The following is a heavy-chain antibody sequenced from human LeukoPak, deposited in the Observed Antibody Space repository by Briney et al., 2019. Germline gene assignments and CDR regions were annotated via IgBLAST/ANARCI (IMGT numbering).Heavy chain of an antibody. CDR3: ARGAGVDCSSTSCYVEKFDY. J-gene: IGHJ4*02. D-gene: IGHD2-2*01. CDR1: GGSISSGGYY. Sequence: PSETLSLTCAVSGGSISSGGYYWSWIRQPPGKGLEWIGYIYHSGSTYYNPSLKSRVTISVDRSKNQFSLKLSSVTAADTAVYYCARGAGVDCSSTSCYVEKFDYWGQGTLVTVSS. V-gene: IGHV4-30-2*01. CDR2: IYHSGST.